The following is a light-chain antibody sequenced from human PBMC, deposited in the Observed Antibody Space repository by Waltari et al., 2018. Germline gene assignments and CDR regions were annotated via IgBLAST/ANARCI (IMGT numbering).Light chain of an antibody. CDR2: WAS. V-gene: IGKV4-1*01. Sequence: DIVMTQSPESLAVSLGERANIHCKSSASVLYSSNNKNHLAWYQQKPGQPPKLLIYWASTRKSGVPDRFSGSGSETDFTLTVSSLQAEDVAVYYCQQYYNTPLTFGGGTKVEIK. CDR3: QQYYNTPLT. J-gene: IGKJ4*01. CDR1: ASVLYSSNNKNH.